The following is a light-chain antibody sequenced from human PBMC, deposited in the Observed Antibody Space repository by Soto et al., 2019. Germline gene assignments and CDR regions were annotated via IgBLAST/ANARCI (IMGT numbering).Light chain of an antibody. CDR2: EVT. CDR3: SSLASSNTWV. Sequence: QSALTQPPSASGSPGQSVTISCTGTSSDVGAYNYVSWYQQHAGKAPKLVIYEVTKRPSGVPDRFSGSKSANTASLTVSGLQDEDEADYYCSSLASSNTWVFGGGTTLTVL. V-gene: IGLV2-8*01. CDR1: SSDVGAYNY. J-gene: IGLJ3*02.